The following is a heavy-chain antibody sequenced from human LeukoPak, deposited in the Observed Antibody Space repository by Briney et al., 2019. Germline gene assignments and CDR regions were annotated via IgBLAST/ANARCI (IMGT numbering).Heavy chain of an antibody. D-gene: IGHD1-26*01. CDR3: ASQGHHGKIVGTTLSYFYMDV. CDR2: INHSGST. J-gene: IGHJ6*03. V-gene: IGHV4-39*07. Sequence: SETLSLTCTVPGGSISSSSYYWGWIRQPPGTGLEWIGEINHSGSTNYNPSLKSRVTISVDTSKKQFSLKLSSVTAADTAFYYCASQGHHGKIVGTTLSYFYMDVWGKGTTVTVSS. CDR1: GGSISSSSYY.